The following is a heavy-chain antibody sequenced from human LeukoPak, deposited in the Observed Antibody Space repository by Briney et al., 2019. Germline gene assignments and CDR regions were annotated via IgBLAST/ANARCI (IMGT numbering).Heavy chain of an antibody. D-gene: IGHD2-21*02. J-gene: IGHJ5*02. V-gene: IGHV1-18*01. CDR3: AREVGSGDLLNNWFAP. CDR2: ISAYNSNT. Sequence: ASVKVSCKASGYTFTSYGISWVRQAPGQGLEWMGWISAYNSNTNYAQKLQGRVTMTTDTSTSTAYMELRSLRSDDTAVYYCAREVGSGDLLNNWFAPWGQGTLVTVSS. CDR1: GYTFTSYG.